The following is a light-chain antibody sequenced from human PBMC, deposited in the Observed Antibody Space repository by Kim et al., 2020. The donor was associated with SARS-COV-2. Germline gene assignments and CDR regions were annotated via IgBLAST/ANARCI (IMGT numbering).Light chain of an antibody. J-gene: IGKJ1*01. CDR3: HQYAGAPWT. Sequence: SSPGESATLACRASQSSSSHFVWTQHKPGQAPRLLIYGASSRATGIPDRFSGSGSGTDFTLTINRLEPEDFAVYYCHQYAGAPWTLGQGTKVDIK. V-gene: IGKV3-20*01. CDR1: QSSSSH. CDR2: GAS.